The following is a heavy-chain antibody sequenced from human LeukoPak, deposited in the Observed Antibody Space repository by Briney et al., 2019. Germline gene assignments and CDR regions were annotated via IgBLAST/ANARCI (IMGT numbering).Heavy chain of an antibody. CDR2: ISGSGGST. V-gene: IGHV3-23*01. J-gene: IGHJ4*02. CDR1: GFTFSSYA. D-gene: IGHD2-2*01. CDR3: ARDQGCSSTSCYLFDY. Sequence: PGGSLRLSCAASGFTFSSYAMSWVRQAPGKGLEWVSAISGSGGSTYYADSVKGRFTISRDNSKNSLYLQMNTLRAEDTAVYYCARDQGCSSTSCYLFDYWGQGTLVTVSS.